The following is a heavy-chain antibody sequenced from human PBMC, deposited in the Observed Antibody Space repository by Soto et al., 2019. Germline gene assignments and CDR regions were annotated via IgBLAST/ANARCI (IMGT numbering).Heavy chain of an antibody. CDR2: IIPVSGAA. Sequence: QVQLVQSGAEVKKPGSSVKVSCKASGGTFGSYAFSWVRQAPGQGLEWMGGIIPVSGAAHYAQKFQGRVTITADESASTAYMELSSLCSHDTAVYYCATALGCRSTSCTLDYWGQGTRVIVSS. V-gene: IGHV1-69*01. CDR3: ATALGCRSTSCTLDY. D-gene: IGHD2-2*01. J-gene: IGHJ4*02. CDR1: GGTFGSYA.